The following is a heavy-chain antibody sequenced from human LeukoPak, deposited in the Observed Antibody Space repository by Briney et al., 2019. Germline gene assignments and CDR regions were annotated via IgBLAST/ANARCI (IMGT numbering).Heavy chain of an antibody. D-gene: IGHD3-9*01. CDR2: IIPIFGTA. V-gene: IGHV1-69*05. CDR3: ASPLGGYFEGAFDI. J-gene: IGHJ3*02. Sequence: SVKVSCKASGGTFSSYAISWVRQAPGQGLEWTGRIIPIFGTANYAQKFQGRVTITTDESTSTAYMELSSLRSEDTAVYYCASPLGGYFEGAFDIWGQGTMVTVSS. CDR1: GGTFSSYA.